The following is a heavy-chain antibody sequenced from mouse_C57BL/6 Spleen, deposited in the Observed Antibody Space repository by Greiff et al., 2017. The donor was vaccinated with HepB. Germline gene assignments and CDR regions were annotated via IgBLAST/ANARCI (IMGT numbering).Heavy chain of an antibody. CDR3: ARGDYGSSYDAVDY. V-gene: IGHV1-80*01. D-gene: IGHD1-1*01. J-gene: IGHJ4*01. CDR1: GYAFSSYW. CDR2: IYPGDGDT. Sequence: QVQLQQSGAELVKPGASVKISCKASGYAFSSYWMNWVKQRPGKGLEWIGQIYPGDGDTNYNGKFKGKATLTADKSSSTAYMQLSSLTSEDSAVYFCARGDYGSSYDAVDYWGQGTSVTVSS.